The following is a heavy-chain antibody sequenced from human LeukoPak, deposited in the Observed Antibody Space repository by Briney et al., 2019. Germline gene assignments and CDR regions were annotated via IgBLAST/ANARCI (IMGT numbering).Heavy chain of an antibody. J-gene: IGHJ4*02. CDR2: IYTSGST. CDR1: GGSISSYY. Sequence: SETLSLTCTVSGGSISSYYWSWIRQPAGKGLEWIGRIYTSGSTNYNPSLKSRVTISVDTSKNQFSLKLSSVTAADTAVYYCARVNYYDSSGYFGYFDYWGQGTLVTVSS. V-gene: IGHV4-4*07. D-gene: IGHD3-22*01. CDR3: ARVNYYDSSGYFGYFDY.